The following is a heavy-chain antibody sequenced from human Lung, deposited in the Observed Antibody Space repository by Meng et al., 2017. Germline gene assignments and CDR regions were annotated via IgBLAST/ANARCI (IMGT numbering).Heavy chain of an antibody. CDR2: IYHSGRT. CDR1: GGYIGSRNC. Sequence: QASGPGMVKPRGLLPPTCACVGGYIGSRNCWSWVRQSPGKGLEWIGEIYHSGRTNYNPSLESRVTISLDKSQNHFSLKVKSVTAADTAVYYCVRGGQDHAYYDFWSGPFDPWGQGTLVTVSS. CDR3: VRGGQDHAYYDFWSGPFDP. V-gene: IGHV4-4*03. D-gene: IGHD3-3*01. J-gene: IGHJ5*02.